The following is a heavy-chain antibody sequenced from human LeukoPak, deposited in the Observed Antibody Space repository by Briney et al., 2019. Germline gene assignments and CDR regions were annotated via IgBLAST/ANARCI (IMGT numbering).Heavy chain of an antibody. CDR1: GFTFSSYE. V-gene: IGHV3-48*03. J-gene: IGHJ6*02. CDR3: AREKGSSSLGYYYNYGMDV. CDR2: ISPSGSTT. Sequence: GGSLRLSCAASGFTFSSYEMTWVRQAPGKGLEWVSYISPSGSTTYYADSVKGRFTISRDDAKNSLYLQMNSLRAEDTAVYYCAREKGSSSLGYYYNYGMDVWGQGTTVTVSS. D-gene: IGHD6-6*01.